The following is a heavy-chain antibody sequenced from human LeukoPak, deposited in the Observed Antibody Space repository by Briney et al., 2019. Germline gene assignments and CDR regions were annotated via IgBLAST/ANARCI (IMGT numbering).Heavy chain of an antibody. CDR3: AKEGVQAPTDWYFGL. D-gene: IGHD1-26*01. CDR2: INDNAGTST. J-gene: IGHJ2*01. Sequence: GGTLRLSCAASGFTFSTYGMGWVRQAPGKGLEWVSGINDNAGTSTWYADSVKGRFTISRDNSKNTVYLQMNSLRAEDTAVYYCAKEGVQAPTDWYFGLWGRGTLVTVSS. CDR1: GFTFSTYG. V-gene: IGHV3-23*01.